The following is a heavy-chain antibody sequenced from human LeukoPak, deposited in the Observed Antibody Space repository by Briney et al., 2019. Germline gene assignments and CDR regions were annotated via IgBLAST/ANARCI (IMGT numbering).Heavy chain of an antibody. Sequence: ASVKVSCKASGYTFTSCDINWVRQATGQGLGGMGWMNPNSGNTGYGQSFQGRITMTRDISIGTAYMELSNLTSEDTAIYYCTRGSSGRRDNWGQGTLVTVSA. V-gene: IGHV1-8*01. CDR1: GYTFTSCD. CDR3: TRGSSGRRDN. J-gene: IGHJ4*02. D-gene: IGHD6-19*01. CDR2: MNPNSGNT.